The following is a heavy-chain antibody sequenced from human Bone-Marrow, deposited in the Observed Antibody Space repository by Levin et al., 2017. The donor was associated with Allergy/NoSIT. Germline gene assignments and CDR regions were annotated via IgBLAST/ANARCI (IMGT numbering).Heavy chain of an antibody. V-gene: IGHV3-23*01. CDR2: ISGSGGST. CDR1: GFTFSSYA. J-gene: IGHJ4*02. D-gene: IGHD3-22*01. CDR3: APRPYYYDSSGYYYPSPPPD. Sequence: PGGSLRLSCAASGFTFSSYAMSWVRQAPGKGLEWVSAISGSGGSTYYADSVKGRFTISRDNSKNTLYLQMNSLRAEDTAVYYCAPRPYYYDSSGYYYPSPPPDWGQGTLVTVSS.